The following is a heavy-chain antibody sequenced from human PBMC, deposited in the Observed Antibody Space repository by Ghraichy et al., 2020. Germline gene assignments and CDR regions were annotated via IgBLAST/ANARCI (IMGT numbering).Heavy chain of an antibody. CDR2: ISVDGGST. CDR1: GFTFSNFA. D-gene: IGHD2-15*01. V-gene: IGHV3-23*01. J-gene: IGHJ4*02. CDR3: AKVARGYCSGGSCYEPKFFDS. Sequence: GGSLRLSCAASGFTFSNFALSWVRQAPGQGLEWVSAISVDGGSTYYTDSVKGRFTISRDNSRNTLHLQMNSLRAEDTAIYYCAKVARGYCSGGSCYEPKFFDSWGQGILVTVSS.